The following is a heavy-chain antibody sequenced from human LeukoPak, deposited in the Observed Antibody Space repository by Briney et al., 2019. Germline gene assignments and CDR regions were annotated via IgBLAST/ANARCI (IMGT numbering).Heavy chain of an antibody. CDR1: GLTFSGYA. CDR3: ARARRDCSGGSCYPDYNWFDP. V-gene: IGHV3-48*03. CDR2: ISSSGSAI. J-gene: IGHJ5*02. Sequence: GGSLRLSCVPSGLTFSGYAMNWVRQAPGKGLDWVSYISSSGSAIYYADSVRGRFTISRDNAKNSLYLQMNSLRAEDTAVYYCARARRDCSGGSCYPDYNWFDPWGQGTLVTVSS. D-gene: IGHD2-15*01.